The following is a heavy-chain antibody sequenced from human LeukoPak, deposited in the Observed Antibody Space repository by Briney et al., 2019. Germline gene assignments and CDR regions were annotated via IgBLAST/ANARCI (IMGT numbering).Heavy chain of an antibody. CDR2: IWYDGSNK. V-gene: IGHV3-33*01. Sequence: PGRSLRLSCAASGFTFSSYGMHWVRQAPGKGLEWVAVIWYDGSNKYYADSVKGRFTISRDNSKNTLYLQMNSLRAEDTAVYYCARDSQTTRCLDYWGQGTLVTVSS. CDR1: GFTFSSYG. CDR3: ARDSQTTRCLDY. J-gene: IGHJ4*02. D-gene: IGHD1-7*01.